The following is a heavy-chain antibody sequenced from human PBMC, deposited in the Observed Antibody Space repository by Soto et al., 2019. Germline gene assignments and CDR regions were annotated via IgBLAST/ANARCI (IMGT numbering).Heavy chain of an antibody. V-gene: IGHV3-15*07. J-gene: IGHJ4*02. CDR2: IKSKTDGGTT. CDR1: GFTFSKAW. Sequence: PGGSLRLSCAASGFTFSKAWMNWVRQAPGKGLEWVGRIKSKTDGGTTDYAAPVKGRFTISRDDSKNTLYLQMNSLKTEDTAVYYCTTDGSIAAAGTFDQGFRDFGYWGQGTLVTVSS. CDR3: TTDGSIAAAGTFDQGFRDFGY. D-gene: IGHD6-13*01.